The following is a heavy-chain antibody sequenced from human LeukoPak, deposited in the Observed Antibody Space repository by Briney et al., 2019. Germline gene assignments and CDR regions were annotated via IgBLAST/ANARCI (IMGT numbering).Heavy chain of an antibody. V-gene: IGHV3-48*03. D-gene: IGHD1-26*01. CDR3: AKDYEPLVGVHRWGDWFDP. Sequence: GGSLRLSCAASGFTFSSYEMNWVRQAPGKGLEWVSYISSSGSTIYYADSVKGRFTISRDNAKNSLYLQMNSLRAEDTAVYYCAKDYEPLVGVHRWGDWFDPWGQGTLVTVSS. J-gene: IGHJ5*02. CDR1: GFTFSSYE. CDR2: ISSSGSTI.